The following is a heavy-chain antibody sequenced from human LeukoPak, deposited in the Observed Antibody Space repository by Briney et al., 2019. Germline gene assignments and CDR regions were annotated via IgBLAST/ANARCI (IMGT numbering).Heavy chain of an antibody. CDR3: ARDVYDSSGYFDY. J-gene: IGHJ4*02. D-gene: IGHD3-22*01. CDR2: IYYIGST. CDR1: GGSISSSSHY. V-gene: IGHV4-39*07. Sequence: TSETLSLTCSVSGGSISSSSHYWGWIRQPPGKGLEWIGSIYYIGSTYYNPSLKSRVTISVDTSKNQFSLKLNSVTAADTAVYYCARDVYDSSGYFDYWGQGTLVTVSS.